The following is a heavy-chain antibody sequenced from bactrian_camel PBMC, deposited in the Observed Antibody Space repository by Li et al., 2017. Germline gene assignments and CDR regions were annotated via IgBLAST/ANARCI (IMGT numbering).Heavy chain of an antibody. Sequence: HVQLVESGGDSVQAGGSLRLSCVASGYTLPMNMGWFRRLPGQEREGVAAIAGDGRTDYADSVKGRFTISRDNAKNTLFLQMNNLKPEDTAMYYCAASLAPCTELGGMREGTYTYWGQGTQVTVS. CDR3: AASLAPCTELGGMREGTYTY. J-gene: IGHJ4*01. D-gene: IGHD7*01. CDR2: IAGDGRT. V-gene: IGHV3S53*01. CDR1: GYTLPMN.